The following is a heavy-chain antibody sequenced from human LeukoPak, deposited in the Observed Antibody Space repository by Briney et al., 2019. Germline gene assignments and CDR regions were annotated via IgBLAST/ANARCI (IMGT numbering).Heavy chain of an antibody. D-gene: IGHD6-13*01. J-gene: IGHJ3*02. CDR1: GYTFTSYD. CDR2: MNPNSANT. CDR3: ARRKHSSSWYVAFDI. V-gene: IGHV1-8*01. Sequence: GASVKVSCKASGYTFTSYDIHWVRQATGQGLEWMGWMNPNSANTGYEQKFQGRVTMNTNTSISTAYMELSSLRSEDTAVYFCARRKHSSSWYVAFDIWGQGTMVTVSS.